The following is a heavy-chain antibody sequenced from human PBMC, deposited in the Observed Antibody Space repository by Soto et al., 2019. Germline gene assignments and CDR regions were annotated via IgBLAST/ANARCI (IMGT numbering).Heavy chain of an antibody. CDR1: GYTFTIYD. J-gene: IGHJ6*02. CDR2: MNPNSGNT. Sequence: ASVKVCCNASGYTFTIYDTNCEPQATGKGLGWMGWMNPNSGNTGYAQKLQGRVTMTRNTSISTAYMELSSLRSEDTAVYYCARVPVRNDFWSGYYPDYGMDVWGQGTTVTVS. D-gene: IGHD3-3*01. CDR3: ARVPVRNDFWSGYYPDYGMDV. V-gene: IGHV1-8*01.